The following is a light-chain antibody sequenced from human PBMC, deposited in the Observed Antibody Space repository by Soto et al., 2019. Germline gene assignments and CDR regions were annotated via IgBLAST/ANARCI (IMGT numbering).Light chain of an antibody. CDR3: SSYAGSSNLGV. CDR2: AVS. Sequence: QSALTQPPSASGSPGQSVTISCTGTSSDVGGYNYVSWYQQHPGRAPKLMIYAVSKRPSGVPDRFSGSKSGNTASLTVSGLQPEDEADYYCSSYAGSSNLGVFGGGTKLTVL. CDR1: SSDVGGYNY. V-gene: IGLV2-8*01. J-gene: IGLJ2*01.